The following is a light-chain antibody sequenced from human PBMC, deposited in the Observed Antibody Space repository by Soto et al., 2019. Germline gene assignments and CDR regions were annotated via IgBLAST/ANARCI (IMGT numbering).Light chain of an antibody. J-gene: IGKJ5*01. CDR1: QSVASNS. Sequence: TVLTQSPGTLPLSPGERATLSCRASQSVASNSLAWFQQKPGQAPRLLIYDTSTRATGIPDRFSGSGSGTDVTLTISRLEPEDFAVYYCQQYDKSPPISFGQGTRLEIK. CDR2: DTS. CDR3: QQYDKSPPIS. V-gene: IGKV3-20*01.